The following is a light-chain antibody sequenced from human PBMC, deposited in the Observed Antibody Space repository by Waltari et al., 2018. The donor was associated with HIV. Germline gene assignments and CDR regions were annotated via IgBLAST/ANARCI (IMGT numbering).Light chain of an antibody. Sequence: SYELTQPPSVSVSPGQTASIPCSEDKLGDKYACWYQQKPGQSPVLVIYKDGKRPSGIPERFSGLNSGNTATLTISGTQAMDEADYYCQAWDSDTPKVFGGGTKLTVL. V-gene: IGLV3-1*01. J-gene: IGLJ2*01. CDR1: KLGDKY. CDR3: QAWDSDTPKV. CDR2: KDG.